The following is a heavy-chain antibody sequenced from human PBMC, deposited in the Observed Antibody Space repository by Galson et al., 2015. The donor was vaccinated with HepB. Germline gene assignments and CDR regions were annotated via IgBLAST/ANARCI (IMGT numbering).Heavy chain of an antibody. Sequence: PALVKPTQTLTLTCTFSGFSLGTHGMCVSWLRQPPGKPLEWLALIDWDEDKYYSTSLKTRLTISKDTSKNQVVLTMTNLDPVDTATYYCARIADGAAAAKAGFDSWGQGTLVTVSS. CDR2: IDWDEDK. D-gene: IGHD6-13*01. CDR3: ARIADGAAAAKAGFDS. J-gene: IGHJ4*02. V-gene: IGHV2-70*01. CDR1: GFSLGTHGMC.